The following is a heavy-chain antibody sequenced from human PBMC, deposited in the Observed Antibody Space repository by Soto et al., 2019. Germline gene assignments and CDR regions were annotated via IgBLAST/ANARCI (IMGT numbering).Heavy chain of an antibody. D-gene: IGHD5-18*01. J-gene: IGHJ6*02. Sequence: LGESLKISCKGSGYSFTSYWIGWVRQMPGKGLEWMGIIYPGDSDTRYSPSFQGQVTISADKSISAAYLQWSSLKASDTAMYYCARHTIQLWPLYYYGMDVWGQGTTVTVSS. CDR3: ARHTIQLWPLYYYGMDV. CDR1: GYSFTSYW. CDR2: IYPGDSDT. V-gene: IGHV5-51*01.